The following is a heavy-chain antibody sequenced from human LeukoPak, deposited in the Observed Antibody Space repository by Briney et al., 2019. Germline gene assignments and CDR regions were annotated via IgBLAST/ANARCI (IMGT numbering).Heavy chain of an antibody. CDR1: GGSISNYY. V-gene: IGHV4-59*01. Sequence: SETLSLTCTVSGGSISNYYWSWIRQPPGKGLEWIGYIYYSGSTNYNPSLKSRVTISVDTSKNQFSLKLSSVTAADTAVYYCARGTLGGSGRYYYYYMDVWGKGTTVTISS. CDR2: IYYSGST. CDR3: ARGTLGGSGRYYYYYMDV. D-gene: IGHD3-10*01. J-gene: IGHJ6*03.